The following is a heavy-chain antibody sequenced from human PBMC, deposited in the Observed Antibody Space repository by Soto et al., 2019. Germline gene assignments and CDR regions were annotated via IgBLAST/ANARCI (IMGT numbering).Heavy chain of an antibody. Sequence: EVQLVESGGGLVQPGGSLRLSCAASGFAFSSYWMQWVRQPPGKGPVWVSRISSDGRNTTYADPVKGRFTISRDNAKNTLLLQMTSLTDDDTAVYYCMKASTVTGVGAYRWGQGTLVTVSS. CDR1: GFAFSSYW. D-gene: IGHD6-19*01. CDR3: MKASTVTGVGAYR. CDR2: ISSDGRNT. V-gene: IGHV3-74*03. J-gene: IGHJ5*02.